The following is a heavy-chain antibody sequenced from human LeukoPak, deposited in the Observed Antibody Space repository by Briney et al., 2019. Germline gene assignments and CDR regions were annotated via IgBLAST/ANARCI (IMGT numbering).Heavy chain of an antibody. CDR2: MFYTGST. J-gene: IGHJ4*02. D-gene: IGHD4-23*01. CDR1: GGSISTINSY. V-gene: IGHV4-39*01. Sequence: PSDTLSLTCTVSGGSISTINSYWGWIRQPPGKGLEWIGSMFYTGSTFYNPSLKSRVTISVDTSKNQFSLRLSSVTAADTAVYYCARHQGGNSGVDYWGQGTLVFVSS. CDR3: ARHQGGNSGVDY.